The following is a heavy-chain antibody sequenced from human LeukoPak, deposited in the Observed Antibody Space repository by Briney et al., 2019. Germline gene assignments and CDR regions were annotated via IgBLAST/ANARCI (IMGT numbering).Heavy chain of an antibody. V-gene: IGHV3-11*04. D-gene: IGHD6-19*01. CDR2: ISSSSSTI. J-gene: IGHJ3*02. Sequence: PGGSLRLSCAASGFTFSDYYMSWIRQAPGKGLEWVSYISSSSSTIYYADSVKGRFTISRDNAKNSLYLQMNSLRAEDTAVYYCARNHFIAVAGAFDIWGQGTMVTVSS. CDR1: GFTFSDYY. CDR3: ARNHFIAVAGAFDI.